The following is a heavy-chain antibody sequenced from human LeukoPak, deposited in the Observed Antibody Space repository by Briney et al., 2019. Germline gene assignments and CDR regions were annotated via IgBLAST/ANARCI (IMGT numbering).Heavy chain of an antibody. CDR3: AKDRSVSSSWYRGLDY. D-gene: IGHD6-13*01. Sequence: GGSLRLSCAASGFTFNNYALTWVRQTPGKGLECVSAISGDGVSPYYVDSVRGRFTISRDNSKNTLYLQMNSLRAEDTAVYYCAKDRSVSSSWYRGLDYWGQGTLVTVSS. CDR1: GFTFNNYA. CDR2: ISGDGVSP. V-gene: IGHV3-23*01. J-gene: IGHJ4*02.